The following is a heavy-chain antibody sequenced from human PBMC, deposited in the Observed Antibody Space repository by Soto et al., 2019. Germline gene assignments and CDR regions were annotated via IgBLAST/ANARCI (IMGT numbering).Heavy chain of an antibody. D-gene: IGHD3-22*01. J-gene: IGHJ5*02. Sequence: SETLSLTCAVSGGSISSGGYSWSWIRQPPGKGLEWIGYIYHSGSTYYNPSLKSRVTISVDRSKNQFSLKLSPVTAADTAVYYCARDDYDFSGFDPWGQGTLVTVSS. V-gene: IGHV4-30-2*01. CDR2: IYHSGST. CDR3: ARDDYDFSGFDP. CDR1: GGSISSGGYS.